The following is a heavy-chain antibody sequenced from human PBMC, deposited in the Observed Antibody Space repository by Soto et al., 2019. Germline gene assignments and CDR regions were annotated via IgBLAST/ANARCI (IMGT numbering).Heavy chain of an antibody. CDR2: INAGNGNT. V-gene: IGHV1-3*01. CDR3: ARSPLRWLVLSFDL. D-gene: IGHD6-19*01. CDR1: GYTFTSYA. Sequence: QVQLVQSGAEVKKPGASVKVSCKASGYTFTSYAMHWVRQTPGQRLEWMGWINAGNGNTKYSQKFQGRVTITRDTSASTAYMELSSLRSEDTAVYYCARSPLRWLVLSFDLWGRGTRVTVSS. J-gene: IGHJ2*01.